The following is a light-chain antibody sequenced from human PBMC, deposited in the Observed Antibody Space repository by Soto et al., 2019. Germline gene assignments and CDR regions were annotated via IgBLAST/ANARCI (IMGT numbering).Light chain of an antibody. CDR1: QSVSSY. CDR3: QQRSNWRFMYT. Sequence: EIVLTQSPATLSLSPGERATLSCRASQSVSSYLAWYRQKPGQAPRLLIYDASNRATGIPARFSGSGSGTDFTLTISSLEPEDFAVYYCQQRSNWRFMYTFGQGTKLEIK. V-gene: IGKV3-11*01. CDR2: DAS. J-gene: IGKJ2*01.